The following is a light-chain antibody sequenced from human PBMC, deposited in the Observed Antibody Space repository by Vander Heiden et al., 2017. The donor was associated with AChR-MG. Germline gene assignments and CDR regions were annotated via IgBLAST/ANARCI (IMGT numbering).Light chain of an antibody. Sequence: DIVLTQSPASLSLSPGERATLSCRARHSVSSYLAWYQQKPGQAPRLLIHDTSHRAAGVPARFSGSGSGTDFTLTISSLEPEDFAVYYCQQRSNGAQRLTFGAGTKVEIK. CDR1: HSVSSY. CDR3: QQRSNGAQRLT. CDR2: DTS. J-gene: IGKJ4*01. V-gene: IGKV3-11*01.